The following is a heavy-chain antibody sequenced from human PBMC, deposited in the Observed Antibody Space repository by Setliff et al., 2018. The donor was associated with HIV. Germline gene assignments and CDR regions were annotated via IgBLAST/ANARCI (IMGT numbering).Heavy chain of an antibody. D-gene: IGHD6-13*01. CDR1: GGTFGSYV. V-gene: IGHV1-69*13. CDR3: ARDFSGPQLVGGWFDP. J-gene: IGHJ5*02. CDR2: IIPIFGTA. Sequence: RASVKVSCKASGGTFGSYVISWVRQAPGQGLEWMGGIIPIFGTANCAQKFQGRVTITADESTSTAYMELSSLRSDDTAVYYCARDFSGPQLVGGWFDPWGQGTLVTVSS.